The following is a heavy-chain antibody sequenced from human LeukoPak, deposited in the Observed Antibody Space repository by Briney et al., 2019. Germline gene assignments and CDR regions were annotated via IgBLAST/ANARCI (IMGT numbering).Heavy chain of an antibody. Sequence: ASVKVSCKASGYTFTSYDINWVRQATGQGLEWMGWMNPNSGNTGYAQKFQGRVTMTRNTSISTACMELSSLRSEDTAVYYCARGEVGATIDAFDIWGQGTMVTVSS. J-gene: IGHJ3*02. CDR2: MNPNSGNT. CDR3: ARGEVGATIDAFDI. V-gene: IGHV1-8*01. CDR1: GYTFTSYD. D-gene: IGHD1-26*01.